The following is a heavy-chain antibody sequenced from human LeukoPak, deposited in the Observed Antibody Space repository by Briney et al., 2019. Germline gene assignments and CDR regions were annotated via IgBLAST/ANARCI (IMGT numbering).Heavy chain of an antibody. J-gene: IGHJ6*02. V-gene: IGHV4-39*01. CDR1: GVSISNSNYH. CDR2: IYFTET. Sequence: PSETLSLTCTVSGVSISNSNYHWGWIRQPPGKGLEWIGKIYFTETYSNPSLKSRVTISMDTSKNQFSLKLSSVTAADTAVFYCARISGPYYYAVDVWGQGTTVTVSS. CDR3: ARISGPYYYAVDV. D-gene: IGHD3-10*01.